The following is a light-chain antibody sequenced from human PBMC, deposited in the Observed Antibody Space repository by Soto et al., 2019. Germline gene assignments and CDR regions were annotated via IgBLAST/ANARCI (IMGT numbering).Light chain of an antibody. Sequence: EIVMTQSPATLSVSPGERATLSCRASQSVSSNLAWYQQKPGQAPRLLIYGASTRATGIPARFSGSGSGKQFDLTMRSLPSEDLALYYCQLYNNWPPYIFGQGTKLEIK. CDR1: QSVSSN. J-gene: IGKJ2*01. CDR3: QLYNNWPPYI. V-gene: IGKV3-15*01. CDR2: GAS.